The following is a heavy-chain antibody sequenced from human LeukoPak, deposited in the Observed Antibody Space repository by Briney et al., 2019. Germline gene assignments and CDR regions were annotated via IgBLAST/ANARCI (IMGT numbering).Heavy chain of an antibody. CDR2: ISYDGSNK. V-gene: IGHV3-30-3*01. CDR1: GLTFSSYA. Sequence: GGSLRLSCAASGLTFSSYAMHWVRQAPGKGLEWVAVISYDGSNKYYADSVKGRFTISRDNSKNTLYLQMNSLRAEDTAVYYCARGPLYSYGSRSDYWGQGTLVTVSS. CDR3: ARGPLYSYGSRSDY. J-gene: IGHJ4*02. D-gene: IGHD5-18*01.